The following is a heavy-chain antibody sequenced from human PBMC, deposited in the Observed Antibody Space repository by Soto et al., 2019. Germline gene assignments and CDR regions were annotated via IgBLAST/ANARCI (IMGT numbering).Heavy chain of an antibody. V-gene: IGHV4-59*01. CDR1: GGSISSFY. CDR2: IYYSGST. D-gene: IGHD5-18*01. CDR3: ARVDTAMVTPHFDY. Sequence: SETLSLTCTVSGGSISSFYWSWIRQPPGKGLEWIGYIYYSGSTNYNPSLKSRVTISVDTSKNQFSLKLSSVTAADTAVHYCARVDTAMVTPHFDYWGQGTLVTVSS. J-gene: IGHJ4*02.